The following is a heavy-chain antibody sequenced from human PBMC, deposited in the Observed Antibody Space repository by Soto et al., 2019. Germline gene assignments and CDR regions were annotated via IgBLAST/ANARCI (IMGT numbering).Heavy chain of an antibody. CDR3: ASALAAATKYYYYGMDV. D-gene: IGHD6-13*01. CDR1: GYTFTSYY. J-gene: IGHJ6*02. V-gene: IGHV1-2*02. CDR2: INPNSGGT. Sequence: GASVKVSCKASGYTFTSYYMHWVRQAPGQGLEWMGWINPNSGGTNYAQKFQGRVTMTRDTSISTAYMELSRLRSDDTAVYYCASALAAATKYYYYGMDVWGQGTTVTVSS.